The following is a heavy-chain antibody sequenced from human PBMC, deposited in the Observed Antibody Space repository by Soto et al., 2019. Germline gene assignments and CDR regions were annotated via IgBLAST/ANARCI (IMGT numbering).Heavy chain of an antibody. Sequence: XXTLSLPFAVSGGSFSGYYWGWIPQPPGKGLEWIGEINHSGSTNYNPSLKSRVTISVDTSKNQFSLKLSSVTAADTAVYYCARGAFRSSWYFNYWGQGTLVTVS. CDR1: GGSFSGYY. CDR3: ARGAFRSSWYFNY. D-gene: IGHD6-13*01. J-gene: IGHJ4*02. V-gene: IGHV4-34*01. CDR2: INHSGST.